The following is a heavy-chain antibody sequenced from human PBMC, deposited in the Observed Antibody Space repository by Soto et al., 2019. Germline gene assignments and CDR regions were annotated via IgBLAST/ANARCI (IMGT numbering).Heavy chain of an antibody. D-gene: IGHD4-17*01. CDR1: GFIFSSFA. Sequence: GGSLRLSCAASGFIFSSFAMSWVRQAPGKGLEWVSTISASGDSTYSADSVKGRFTISRDNSKNSMYLEMNTLRGEDTALYYCATESSSAGDSAYFEYWGQGTLVTVSS. CDR2: ISASGDST. CDR3: ATESSSAGDSAYFEY. V-gene: IGHV3-23*01. J-gene: IGHJ4*02.